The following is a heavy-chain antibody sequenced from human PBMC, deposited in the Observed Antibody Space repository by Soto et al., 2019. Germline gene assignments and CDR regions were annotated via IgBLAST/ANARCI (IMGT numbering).Heavy chain of an antibody. V-gene: IGHV4-30-2*01. D-gene: IGHD2-2*01. J-gene: IGHJ4*02. CDR1: GGSISSGGYS. Sequence: SETLSLTCAVSGGSISSGGYSWSWIRQPPGKGLEWIGYIYHSGSTYYNPSLKSRVTISVDRSKNQFSLKLSSVTAADTAVYYCARDRLGYCSSTSCHPGYFDYWGQGTLVTVSS. CDR2: IYHSGST. CDR3: ARDRLGYCSSTSCHPGYFDY.